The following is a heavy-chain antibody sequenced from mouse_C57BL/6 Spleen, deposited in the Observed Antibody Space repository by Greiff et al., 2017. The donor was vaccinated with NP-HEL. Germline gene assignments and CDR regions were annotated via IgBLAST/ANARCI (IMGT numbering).Heavy chain of an antibody. D-gene: IGHD2-3*01. CDR1: GYAFSSSW. CDR3: ARSLGLLDAMDY. CDR2: IYPGDGDT. V-gene: IGHV1-82*01. Sequence: QVQLQQSGPELVKPGASVKISCKASGYAFSSSWMNWVKQRPGKGLEWIGRIYPGDGDTNYNGKFKGKATLTADKSSSTAYMQLSSLTSEDSAVYFCARSLGLLDAMDYWGQGTSVTVSS. J-gene: IGHJ4*01.